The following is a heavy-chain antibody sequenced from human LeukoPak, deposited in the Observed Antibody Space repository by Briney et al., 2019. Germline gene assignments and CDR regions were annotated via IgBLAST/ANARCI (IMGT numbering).Heavy chain of an antibody. V-gene: IGHV4-61*08. CDR1: GGSISSGGYY. Sequence: PSETLSLTCTVSGGSISSGGYYWSWIRQPPGKGLEWIGHIYYSGSTNYNPSLKSRVTISIDTSKNQFSLKLSSVTAADTAVYYCARGDFSGGYCYDYWGQGTLVTVSS. D-gene: IGHD2-15*01. J-gene: IGHJ4*02. CDR3: ARGDFSGGYCYDY. CDR2: IYYSGST.